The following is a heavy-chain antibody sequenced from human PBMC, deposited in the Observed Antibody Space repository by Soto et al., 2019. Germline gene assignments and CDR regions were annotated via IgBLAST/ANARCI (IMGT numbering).Heavy chain of an antibody. CDR3: AKDTYYYDSSASEY. Sequence: GGSLRLSCAASGFTFSSYAMSWVRQAPGKGLEWVSAISGSGGSTYYADSVKGRFTISRDNSKNTLYLQMNSLRAEDTAVYYCAKDTYYYDSSASEYWGQGTLVTVSS. V-gene: IGHV3-23*01. J-gene: IGHJ4*02. CDR1: GFTFSSYA. D-gene: IGHD3-22*01. CDR2: ISGSGGST.